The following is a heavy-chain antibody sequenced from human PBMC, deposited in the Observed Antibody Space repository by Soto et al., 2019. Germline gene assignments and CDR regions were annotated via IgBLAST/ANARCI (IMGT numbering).Heavy chain of an antibody. CDR3: ARWGDWSFDY. CDR1: GGSIISGGYA. CDR2: IYHSGST. D-gene: IGHD3-9*01. V-gene: IGHV4-30-2*01. J-gene: IGHJ4*02. Sequence: TLSLTCAVSGGSIISGGYAWILIRQPPGKGLECIGYIYHSGSTYYNPSLKSRVTISVDRSKNQFSLKLSSATAADTAVYYCARWGDWSFDYWGQGTLVTVSS.